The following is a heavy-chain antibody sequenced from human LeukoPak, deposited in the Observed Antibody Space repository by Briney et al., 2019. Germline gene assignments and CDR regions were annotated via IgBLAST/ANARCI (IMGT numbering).Heavy chain of an antibody. Sequence: GGSLRLSCAASGFTFSSYSMNWVRQAPGKGLEGVSYISSSSSTIYYADSVKGRFTISRDNAKNSLYLQMNSLRVEDTAVYFCARDPGAFPYFFDCWGQGTLVTVSS. D-gene: IGHD4/OR15-4a*01. CDR1: GFTFSSYS. V-gene: IGHV3-48*01. CDR3: ARDPGAFPYFFDC. J-gene: IGHJ4*02. CDR2: ISSSSSTI.